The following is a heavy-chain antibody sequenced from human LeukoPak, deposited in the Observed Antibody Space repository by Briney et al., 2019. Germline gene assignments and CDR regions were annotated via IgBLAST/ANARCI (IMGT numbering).Heavy chain of an antibody. D-gene: IGHD6-13*01. CDR1: GGSISSGGYY. V-gene: IGHV4-31*03. CDR2: IYCSGST. CDR3: AREQQLVRGFDY. J-gene: IGHJ4*02. Sequence: SQTLSLTCTVSGGSISSGGYYWSWIRQHPGKGLEWIGFIYCSGSTYYNPSLKSRVTISVDTSKNQFSLKLGSVTAADTVVYYCAREQQLVRGFDYWGQGTLVTVSS.